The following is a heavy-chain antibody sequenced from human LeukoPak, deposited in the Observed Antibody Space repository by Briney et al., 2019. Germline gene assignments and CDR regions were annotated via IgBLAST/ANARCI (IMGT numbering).Heavy chain of an antibody. D-gene: IGHD3-10*01. CDR3: ARDPVLLWFGELSQ. CDR2: INPSGGST. CDR1: GYSFTGYY. Sequence: GASVKVSCKAPGYSFTGYYMHWVRQAPGQGLEWMGIINPSGGSTSYAQKFQGRVTMTRDTSTSTVYMELSSLRSEDTAVYYCARDPVLLWFGELSQWGQGTLVTVSS. J-gene: IGHJ4*02. V-gene: IGHV1-46*01.